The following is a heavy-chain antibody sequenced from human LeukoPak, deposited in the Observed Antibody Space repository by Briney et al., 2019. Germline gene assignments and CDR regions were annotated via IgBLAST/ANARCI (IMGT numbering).Heavy chain of an antibody. Sequence: QTGGYLRLSCAASGFTFSSYWMSWVRQAPGKGLEWVANIKQDGSEKYYVDSVKGRFTISRDNAKNSPYLQMNSLRAEDTAVYYCAREDIVVVPAAPRGWFDPWGQGTLVTVSS. V-gene: IGHV3-7*01. CDR1: GFTFSSYW. J-gene: IGHJ5*02. CDR2: IKQDGSEK. D-gene: IGHD2-2*01. CDR3: AREDIVVVPAAPRGWFDP.